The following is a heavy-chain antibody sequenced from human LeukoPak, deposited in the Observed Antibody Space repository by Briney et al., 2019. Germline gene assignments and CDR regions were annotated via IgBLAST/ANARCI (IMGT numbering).Heavy chain of an antibody. Sequence: GGSLRLSCAASGFTFSDYYMTWIRQAPGKGLEWVSYISGTSSSIDYADSVKGRFTISRDNAKNSLYLQMNSLRAEDTAVYYCARDAGYCSSTSCYPRNWFDPWGQGTLVAVSS. V-gene: IGHV3-11*01. CDR3: ARDAGYCSSTSCYPRNWFDP. J-gene: IGHJ5*02. D-gene: IGHD2-2*01. CDR1: GFTFSDYY. CDR2: ISGTSSSI.